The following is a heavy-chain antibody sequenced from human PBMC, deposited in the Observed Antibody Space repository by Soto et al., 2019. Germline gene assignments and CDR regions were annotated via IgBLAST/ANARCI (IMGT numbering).Heavy chain of an antibody. CDR2: ISAYNGNT. CDR3: ARVPITMIVVVTDRYYYGMDV. V-gene: IGHV1-18*01. CDR1: GYTFTSYG. J-gene: IGHJ6*02. Sequence: ASVKVSCKASGYTFTSYGISWVRQAPGQGLEWMGWISAYNGNTNYAQKLQGRVTMTTDTSTSTAYMELRSLRSDDTAVYYCARVPITMIVVVTDRYYYGMDVWGQGTTVTVSS. D-gene: IGHD3-22*01.